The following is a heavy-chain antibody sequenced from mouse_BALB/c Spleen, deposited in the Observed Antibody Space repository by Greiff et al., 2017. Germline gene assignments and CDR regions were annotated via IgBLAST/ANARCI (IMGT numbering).Heavy chain of an antibody. D-gene: IGHD1-1*01. CDR2: ISYSGST. J-gene: IGHJ4*01. Sequence: EVQLVESGPGLVKPSQSLSLTCTVTGYSITSDYAWNWIRQFPGNKLEWMGYISYSGSTSYNPSLKSRISITRDTSKNQFFLQLNSVTTEDTATYYCARSSPVMDYWGQGTSVTVSS. V-gene: IGHV3-2*02. CDR3: ARSSPVMDY. CDR1: GYSITSDYA.